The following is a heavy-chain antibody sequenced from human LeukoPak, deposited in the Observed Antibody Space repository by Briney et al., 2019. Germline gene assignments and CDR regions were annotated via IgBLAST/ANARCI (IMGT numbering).Heavy chain of an antibody. Sequence: SETLSLTCTVSGGSISSGGYYWSWIRQHPGKGLEWIGYIYYSGSTYYNPSLKSRVTISVDTSKNQFSLKLSSVTAADTAVYYCARGKAVAARYYFDYWGQGTLVTVSS. CDR1: GGSISSGGYY. D-gene: IGHD6-19*01. CDR3: ARGKAVAARYYFDY. V-gene: IGHV4-31*03. J-gene: IGHJ4*02. CDR2: IYYSGST.